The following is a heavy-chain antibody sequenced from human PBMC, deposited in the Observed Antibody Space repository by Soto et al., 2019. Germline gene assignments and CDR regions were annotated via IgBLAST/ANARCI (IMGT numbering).Heavy chain of an antibody. Sequence: GGSLRLSCAASGFTFSSYAMNWVRQAPGKGLEWVSALSGGGGSPYYADSVKGRFTIYRDNSKNTLYLQMNSLRAEDTAVYYCAKDPTGATGGDWFDPWGQGTLVTVSS. CDR2: LSGGGGSP. D-gene: IGHD1-26*01. V-gene: IGHV3-23*01. CDR3: AKDPTGATGGDWFDP. J-gene: IGHJ5*02. CDR1: GFTFSSYA.